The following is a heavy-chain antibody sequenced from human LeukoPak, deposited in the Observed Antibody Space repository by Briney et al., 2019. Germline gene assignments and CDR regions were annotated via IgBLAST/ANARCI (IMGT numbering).Heavy chain of an antibody. V-gene: IGHV1-2*02. CDR1: GYTFTGYY. J-gene: IGHJ4*02. CDR2: INPNSGGT. D-gene: IGHD3-22*01. Sequence: ASVKVSCKASGYTFTGYYMHWVRQAPGQGLEWMGWINPNSGGTNYAQKFQGRVTMTRDTSISTAYMELSRLRSDDTAVYYCARGRLVVVITTFFDYWGQGTLVTVSS. CDR3: ARGRLVVVITTFFDY.